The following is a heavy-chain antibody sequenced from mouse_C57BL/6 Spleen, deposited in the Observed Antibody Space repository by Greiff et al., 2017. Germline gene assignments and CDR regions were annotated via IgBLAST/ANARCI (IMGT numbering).Heavy chain of an antibody. Sequence: QVQLKQSGAELVRPGTSVKVSCKASGYAFTNYLIEWVKQRPGQGLEWIGVINPGSGGTNYNEKFKGKATLTADKSSSTAYMQLSSLTSEDSAVYFCARGVARGAMDYWGQGTSVTVSS. CDR3: ARGVARGAMDY. J-gene: IGHJ4*01. D-gene: IGHD1-1*02. CDR1: GYAFTNYL. V-gene: IGHV1-54*01. CDR2: INPGSGGT.